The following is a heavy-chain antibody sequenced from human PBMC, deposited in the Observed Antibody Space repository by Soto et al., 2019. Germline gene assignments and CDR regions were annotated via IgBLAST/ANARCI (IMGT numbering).Heavy chain of an antibody. CDR3: ARDWILATVTTLGY. CDR1: GFTFDDYA. Sequence: EVQLVESGGGLVQPGRSLRLSCAASGFTFDDYAMHWVRQAPGKGLEWVSGISWNSGSIGYADSVKGRFTISRDNAKNSLYLQMNSLRAEDTAVYYCARDWILATVTTLGYWGQGTLVTVSS. CDR2: ISWNSGSI. J-gene: IGHJ4*02. V-gene: IGHV3-9*01. D-gene: IGHD4-17*01.